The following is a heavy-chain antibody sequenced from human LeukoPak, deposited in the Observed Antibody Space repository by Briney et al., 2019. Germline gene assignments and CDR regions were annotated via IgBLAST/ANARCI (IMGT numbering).Heavy chain of an antibody. Sequence: GASVKVSCKAFGYSFTNYAINWVRQAPGQGLEWMGWISGYTGNTNYAQKFQGRLTMTANTSTNTASMELRSLRSDDTAVYYCARPANLYYASDAFDIWGQGTMVTVS. V-gene: IGHV1-18*01. D-gene: IGHD1-26*01. J-gene: IGHJ3*02. CDR1: GYSFTNYA. CDR2: ISGYTGNT. CDR3: ARPANLYYASDAFDI.